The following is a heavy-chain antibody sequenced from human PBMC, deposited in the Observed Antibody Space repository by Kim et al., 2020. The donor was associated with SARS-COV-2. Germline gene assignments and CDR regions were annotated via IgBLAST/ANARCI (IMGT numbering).Heavy chain of an antibody. J-gene: IGHJ3*02. Sequence: DHAGQVNIRITINADTSKSHFSLQLNSVSPEDTAVYYCARDTPGQKAYDIWGQGTMVTVSS. CDR3: ARDTPGQKAYDI. V-gene: IGHV6-1*01.